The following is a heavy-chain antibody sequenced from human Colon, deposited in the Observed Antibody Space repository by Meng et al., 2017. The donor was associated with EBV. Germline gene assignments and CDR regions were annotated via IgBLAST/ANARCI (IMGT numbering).Heavy chain of an antibody. CDR1: GGSISTSDW. D-gene: IGHD2-2*01. CDR3: ARVRVIPAAVGFDY. J-gene: IGHJ4*02. V-gene: IGHV4-4*02. CDR2: IYRGGGT. Sequence: QVEVQESGPGLVGPSGTRSLTCAVSGGSISTSDWWSWVRQPPGKGLGWVGEIYRGGGTNYNPSLKSRVTISVDTSNNHFSLKLSYVTAADTAVYYCARVRVIPAAVGFDYWGQGTLVTVSS.